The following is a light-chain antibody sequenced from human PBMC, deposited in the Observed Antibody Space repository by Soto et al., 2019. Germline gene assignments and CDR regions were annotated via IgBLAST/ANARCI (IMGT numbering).Light chain of an antibody. J-gene: IGKJ5*01. Sequence: EIVLTQSPASLSLSPGERATLSCRASQSVDSYLAWYQQKPGQAPRLLIFGASNRATAIPARFSGSGSGTDFTLTINSLEPEDFAVYYCQQRSSWPITFGQGTRLEIK. CDR1: QSVDSY. CDR3: QQRSSWPIT. V-gene: IGKV3-11*01. CDR2: GAS.